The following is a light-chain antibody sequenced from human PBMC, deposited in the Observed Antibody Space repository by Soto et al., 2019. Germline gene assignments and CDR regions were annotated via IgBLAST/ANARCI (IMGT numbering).Light chain of an antibody. CDR2: GAS. Sequence: ELVLTQTPGTLSLSPGERATLSCRASQSVDSTYLAWYQQKPAQASRLLIYGASNRATGIPDRFSCSGSGTDFTLPISRLEPEDFAVYYCQQYGSSGTFGQGTMVDVK. V-gene: IGKV3-20*01. CDR1: QSVDSTY. J-gene: IGKJ1*01. CDR3: QQYGSSGT.